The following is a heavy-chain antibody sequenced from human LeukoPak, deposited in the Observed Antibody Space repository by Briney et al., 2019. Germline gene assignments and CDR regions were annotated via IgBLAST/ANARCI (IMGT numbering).Heavy chain of an antibody. V-gene: IGHV4-39*01. J-gene: IGHJ4*02. CDR1: GGSISSSSYY. D-gene: IGHD3-10*01. Sequence: SETLSLTCTVSGGSISSSSYYWGWIRQPPGKGLEWIGSIYYSGSTYYNPSLKSRVTISVDTSKNQFSLKLSSVTAADTAVYYCATSRTGGSGHIDYWGQGTLVTVSS. CDR2: IYYSGST. CDR3: ATSRTGGSGHIDY.